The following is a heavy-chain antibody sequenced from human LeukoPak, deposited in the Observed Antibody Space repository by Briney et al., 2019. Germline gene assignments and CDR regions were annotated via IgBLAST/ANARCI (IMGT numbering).Heavy chain of an antibody. V-gene: IGHV3-7*01. CDR2: INPVGSET. J-gene: IGHJ6*02. D-gene: IGHD6-6*01. Sequence: GGSLRLSCAASGFSFSEYWMSWVRQAPGKGLEWVANINPVGSETYYVDSVRGRFTISRDSAMNLLYLQMNSLRAGDTAVYYCARAPPYSSASWGYYGMDVWGQGTTVTVSS. CDR3: ARAPPYSSASWGYYGMDV. CDR1: GFSFSEYW.